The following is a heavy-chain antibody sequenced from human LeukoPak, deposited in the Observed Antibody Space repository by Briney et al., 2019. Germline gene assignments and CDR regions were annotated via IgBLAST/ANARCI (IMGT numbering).Heavy chain of an antibody. V-gene: IGHV1-18*01. CDR1: GYTFTNFG. Sequence: ASVKVSFKASGYTFTNFGISWVRQAPGQGLEWMGWISPYKCNTDYAQNLQGRVTMTTDTSTSTAYMELRSLRSDDTAVYYCARAGGWAREDYKADAFHIWGQGTMVTVSS. CDR2: ISPYKCNT. J-gene: IGHJ3*02. D-gene: IGHD6-19*01. CDR3: ARAGGWAREDYKADAFHI.